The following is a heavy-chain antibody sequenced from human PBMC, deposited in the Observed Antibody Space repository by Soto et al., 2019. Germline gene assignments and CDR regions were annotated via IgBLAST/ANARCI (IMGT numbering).Heavy chain of an antibody. V-gene: IGHV1-69*08. J-gene: IGHJ6*02. CDR2: IIPILGET. CDR3: ARGLGGRMDD. D-gene: IGHD3-16*01. Sequence: QVQLVKSGPEVKKPGSSVRVSCKASGTIFTSITISWVRQPPGQGLEWMGRIIPILGETNSAQKFQGRVTLTADKSTNTAYMQLNSLRLEDTAVYYCARGLGGRMDDWGQGTTVTVSS. CDR1: GTIFTSIT.